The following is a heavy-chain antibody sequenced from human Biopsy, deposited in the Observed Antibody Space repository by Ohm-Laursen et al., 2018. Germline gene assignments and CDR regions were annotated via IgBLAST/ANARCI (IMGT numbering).Heavy chain of an antibody. V-gene: IGHV1-2*02. J-gene: IGHJ4*02. CDR3: ARDRMTDVFGGPTRTDVFDS. CDR1: GYTFNDYF. Sequence: SSVKVSCKASGYTFNDYFIHWVRQSPGQGLEWMGWVHPNSGATNSAEKFRGRVTLTRDTSISAVYIELRRLKSDDAAVYYCARDRMTDVFGGPTRTDVFDSWGQGTPVTVSS. CDR2: VHPNSGAT. D-gene: IGHD3-10*01.